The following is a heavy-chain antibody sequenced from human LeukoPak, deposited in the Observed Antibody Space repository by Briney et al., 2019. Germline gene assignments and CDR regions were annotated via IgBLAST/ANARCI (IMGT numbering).Heavy chain of an antibody. J-gene: IGHJ5*02. CDR3: ARVSVVVPAAMAWFDP. Sequence: GGSLRLSCAASGFTFSSCSMNWVRQAPGKGLEWVSYISSSSSTIYYADSVKGRFTISRDNAKNSLYLQMNSLRAEDTAVYYCARVSVVVPAAMAWFDPWGQGTLVTVSS. CDR1: GFTFSSCS. D-gene: IGHD2-2*01. CDR2: ISSSSSTI. V-gene: IGHV3-48*01.